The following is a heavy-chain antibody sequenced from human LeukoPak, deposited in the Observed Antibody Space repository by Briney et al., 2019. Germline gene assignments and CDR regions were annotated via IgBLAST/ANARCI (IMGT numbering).Heavy chain of an antibody. V-gene: IGHV3-48*03. CDR2: ISASGTLT. Sequence: GGSLRLSCAASGFSFSSYEMNWVRQAPGKGLEWISYISASGTLTHYADSVEGRFTISRDNAKNSLFLQMNSLRGEDTAVYYCARDGTPNYSTGWVYMDVXXRGXTVT. CDR3: ARDGTPNYSTGWVYMDV. D-gene: IGHD6-25*01. CDR1: GFSFSSYE. J-gene: IGHJ6*03.